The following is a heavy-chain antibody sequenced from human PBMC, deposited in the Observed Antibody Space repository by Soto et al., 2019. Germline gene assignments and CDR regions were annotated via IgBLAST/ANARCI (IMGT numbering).Heavy chain of an antibody. Sequence: ASVKVSCKASGYTLTSYDINWVRQAPGQGLEWMGWMNPNSGNTGYAQKFQGRVTMTRNTSISTAYMELSSLRSEDTAVYYCARATRGHITIFGVAIQKNQYYYYMDVWGKGTTVTVSS. CDR2: MNPNSGNT. V-gene: IGHV1-8*01. CDR3: ARATRGHITIFGVAIQKNQYYYYMDV. D-gene: IGHD3-3*01. J-gene: IGHJ6*03. CDR1: GYTLTSYD.